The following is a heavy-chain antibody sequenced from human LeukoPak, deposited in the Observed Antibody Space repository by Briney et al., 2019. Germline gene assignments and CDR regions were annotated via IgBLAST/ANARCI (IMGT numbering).Heavy chain of an antibody. V-gene: IGHV1-24*01. CDR1: GYTLTELS. D-gene: IGHD7-27*01. J-gene: IGHJ4*02. CDR2: FDPEDGET. CDR3: ATIKGTWGSYVY. Sequence: ASVKVSCKVSGYTLTELSMHWVRQAPGKGLEWMGGFDPEDGETIYAQKFQGRVTMTEDTSTDTAYMELSSLRSDDTAVFYCATIKGTWGSYVYWGQGTLVTVSS.